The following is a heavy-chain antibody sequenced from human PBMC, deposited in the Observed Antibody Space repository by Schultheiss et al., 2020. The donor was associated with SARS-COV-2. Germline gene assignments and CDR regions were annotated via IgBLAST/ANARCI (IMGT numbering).Heavy chain of an antibody. V-gene: IGHV4-61*01. CDR2: IYYSGST. CDR1: GYSISSGYY. D-gene: IGHD3-3*01. J-gene: IGHJ6*02. CDR3: ARNLYYDFWSGYTPYYYYGMYV. Sequence: SETLSFTCAVSGYSISSGYYWGWIRQPPGKGLEWIGYIYYSGSTNYNPSLKSRVTISVDTSKNQFSLKLSSVTAADTAVYYCARNLYYDFWSGYTPYYYYGMYVWGQGTTVTVSS.